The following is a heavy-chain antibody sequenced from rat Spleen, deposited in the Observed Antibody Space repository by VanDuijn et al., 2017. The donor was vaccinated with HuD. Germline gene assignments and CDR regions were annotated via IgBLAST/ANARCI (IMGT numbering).Heavy chain of an antibody. CDR1: GFTFSNYG. V-gene: IGHV5-27*01. D-gene: IGHD1-12*02. CDR3: TTNYDGSYYYGLGY. CDR2: ISTSGGST. Sequence: EVELVESGGGLVQPGRSMKLSCAASGFTFSNYGMAWVRQAPTKGLEWVASISTSGGSTYYRDSVKGRFTISRDNAKSTLYLQMDSLRSEDTATYYCTTNYDGSYYYGLGYWGQGVMVTVSS. J-gene: IGHJ2*01.